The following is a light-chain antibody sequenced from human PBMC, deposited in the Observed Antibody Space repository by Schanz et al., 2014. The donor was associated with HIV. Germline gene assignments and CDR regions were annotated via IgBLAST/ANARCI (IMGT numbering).Light chain of an antibody. CDR1: SSDVGGYNH. V-gene: IGLV2-14*03. CDR3: SSFTRGTTPVI. J-gene: IGLJ2*01. Sequence: QSALAQPASVSGSPGQSITISCTGTSSDVGGYNHVSWYQQHPGKAPKLMIYDVTNRPSGVSNRFSGSKSGNTASLTISGLQAEDEAVYYCSSFTRGTTPVIFGGGTKVTVL. CDR2: DVT.